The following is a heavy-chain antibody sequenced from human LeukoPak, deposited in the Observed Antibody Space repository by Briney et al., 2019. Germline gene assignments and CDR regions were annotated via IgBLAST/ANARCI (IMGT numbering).Heavy chain of an antibody. D-gene: IGHD5-18*01. CDR1: GYTFTSYY. J-gene: IGHJ5*02. Sequence: ASVTVSRKASGYTFTSYYMHWVRQAPGQGLERMGIINPSGGSTSYAQKFQGRVTMTRDTSTSTVYMELSSLRSEDTAVYYCAREGDVDTATWHWFDPWGQGTLVTVSS. V-gene: IGHV1-46*01. CDR2: INPSGGST. CDR3: AREGDVDTATWHWFDP.